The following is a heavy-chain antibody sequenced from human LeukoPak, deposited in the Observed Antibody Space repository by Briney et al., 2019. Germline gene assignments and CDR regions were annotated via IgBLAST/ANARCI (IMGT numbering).Heavy chain of an antibody. Sequence: PGGSLRLSCAASGFTFSNYGMHWVRQAPGKGLEWVAFIRYDGSNKYYADSVKGRFTISRDNSKNTLFLQMNSLRVEDTAVYYCAKDQDSWAEWELLPLDYWGQGTLVTVSS. D-gene: IGHD1-26*01. J-gene: IGHJ4*02. V-gene: IGHV3-30*02. CDR3: AKDQDSWAEWELLPLDY. CDR2: IRYDGSNK. CDR1: GFTFSNYG.